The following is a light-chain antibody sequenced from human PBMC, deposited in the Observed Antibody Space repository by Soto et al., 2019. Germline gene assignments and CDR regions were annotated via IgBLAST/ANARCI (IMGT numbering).Light chain of an antibody. CDR3: SSYAGSNNLV. V-gene: IGLV2-8*01. CDR2: EVS. J-gene: IGLJ2*01. CDR1: RSDVGGYNY. Sequence: QSALTQPPSASGSPGQSVTISCTGTRSDVGGYNYVSWYQQHPGKAPKLMIYEVSKRPSGVPGRFSGSKSGNTASLAVPGLHDEDEAGYYCSSYAGSNNLVFGGGTKVTVL.